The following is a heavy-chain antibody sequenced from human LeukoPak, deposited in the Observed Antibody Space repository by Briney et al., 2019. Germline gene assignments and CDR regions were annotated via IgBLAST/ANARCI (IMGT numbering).Heavy chain of an antibody. CDR2: ISSRSSYI. D-gene: IGHD2-15*01. CDR1: GFTFSTYN. CDR3: ARGRARCSGGRCYPYYLDY. V-gene: IGHV3-21*04. J-gene: IGHJ4*02. Sequence: GGSLRLSCAASGFTFSTYNMNWVRQAPGKGLEWVSSISSRSSYIYYADSVEGRFTISRDNAKNSLYLQMNSLRADDTAVYYCARGRARCSGGRCYPYYLDYWGQGTLVTVSS.